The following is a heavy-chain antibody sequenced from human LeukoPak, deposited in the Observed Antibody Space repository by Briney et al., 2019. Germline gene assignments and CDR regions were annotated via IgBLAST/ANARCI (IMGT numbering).Heavy chain of an antibody. CDR3: ARGDYDSSGYYTETFDY. Sequence: SQTLSLTCAISGDGVSSNSAAWNWIRQSPSRGLEWLGRTYYRSKWYNDYAVSVKSRITINPDTSKNQFSLQLNSVTPEDTAVYYCARGDYDSSGYYTETFDYWGQGTLVTVSS. J-gene: IGHJ4*02. CDR2: TYYRSKWYN. D-gene: IGHD3-22*01. V-gene: IGHV6-1*01. CDR1: GDGVSSNSAA.